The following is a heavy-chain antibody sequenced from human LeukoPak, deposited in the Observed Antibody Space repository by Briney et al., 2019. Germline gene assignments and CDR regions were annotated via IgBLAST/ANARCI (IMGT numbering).Heavy chain of an antibody. V-gene: IGHV1-46*01. J-gene: IGHJ4*02. Sequence: GASVKVSCKASGYTFTNYYMHWVRQAPGQGLEWMGIINPSGGSTTYAQKFQGRVTMTRDTSTSTVYMELSSLGSEDTALYYCARGPGRYYFDYWGQGTLVTVSS. CDR3: ARGPGRYYFDY. CDR2: INPSGGST. CDR1: GYTFTNYY.